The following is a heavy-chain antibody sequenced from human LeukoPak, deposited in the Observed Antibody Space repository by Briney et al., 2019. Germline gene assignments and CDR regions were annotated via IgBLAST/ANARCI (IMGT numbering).Heavy chain of an antibody. CDR1: GGSISSGGYY. V-gene: IGHV4-30-2*01. CDR3: ARVDTQGVPSP. J-gene: IGHJ5*02. CDR2: IYQSGST. Sequence: SETLSLTCTVSGGSISSGGYYWSWIRQPPGKGLEWIGYIYQSGSTYYTPSLESRVTISVDRSKNQFSLRLSSVTAADTAVYYCARVDTQGVPSPWGQGILVTVSS. D-gene: IGHD3-16*01.